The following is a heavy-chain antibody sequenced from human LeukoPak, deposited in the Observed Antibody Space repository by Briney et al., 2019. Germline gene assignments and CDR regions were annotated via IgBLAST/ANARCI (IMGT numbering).Heavy chain of an antibody. CDR2: ISRSGSTI. CDR3: ARSGCGGDCGVYYFDY. Sequence: PGGSLRLSCATSGFTFSSYEMNWVRQAPGKGLEWVSYISRSGSTIYYTDPVKGRFTISRDNAKNSLYLQMNSLRAEDTAVYYCARSGCGGDCGVYYFDYWGQGTLVTVSS. CDR1: GFTFSSYE. D-gene: IGHD2-21*02. J-gene: IGHJ4*02. V-gene: IGHV3-48*03.